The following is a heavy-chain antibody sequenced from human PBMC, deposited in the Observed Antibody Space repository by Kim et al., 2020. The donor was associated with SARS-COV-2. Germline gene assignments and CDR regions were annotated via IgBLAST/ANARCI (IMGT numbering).Heavy chain of an antibody. D-gene: IGHD3-10*01. CDR2: IYYSGST. J-gene: IGHJ6*02. V-gene: IGHV4-39*01. CDR1: GGSISSSSYY. Sequence: SETLSLTCTVSGGSISSSSYYWGWIRQPPGKGLEWIGSIYYSGSTYYNPSLKSRVTISVDTSKNQFSLKLSSVTAADTAVYYCARLGEAGANYYGSGRGYYYGMDVWGQGTTVTVSS. CDR3: ARLGEAGANYYGSGRGYYYGMDV.